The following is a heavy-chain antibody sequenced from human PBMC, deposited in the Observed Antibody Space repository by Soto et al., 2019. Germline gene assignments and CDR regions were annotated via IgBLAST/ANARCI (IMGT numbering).Heavy chain of an antibody. CDR1: GFTFGSYA. CDR3: APGWDMATVWTD. D-gene: IGHD4-4*01. CDR2: ISGGDTT. J-gene: IGHJ4*02. Sequence: EVQLLESGGGLVQPGGSLRLSCVASGFTFGSYAMSWVRQAPGQGLDWVSTISGGDTTQYAESVKGRFTISRDKAKNTLYLQMNTLRDEDTAVYYCAPGWDMATVWTDWGQGTLVTVSS. V-gene: IGHV3-23*01.